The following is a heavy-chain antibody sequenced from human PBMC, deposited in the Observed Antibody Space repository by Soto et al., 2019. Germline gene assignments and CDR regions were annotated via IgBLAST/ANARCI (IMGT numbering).Heavy chain of an antibody. J-gene: IGHJ6*02. Sequence: PSETLSLTCTVSGGSISSYYCGWIRQPPGKGLEWIGSMYYSGSTYYNPSLKSRVTISVDTSKNQFSLKLSSVTAADTAVYYCARDPRPPCTNGVCYIWTGSYYYGMDVWGQGTTVTVSS. D-gene: IGHD2-8*01. CDR2: MYYSGST. CDR1: GGSISSYY. V-gene: IGHV4-39*07. CDR3: ARDPRPPCTNGVCYIWTGSYYYGMDV.